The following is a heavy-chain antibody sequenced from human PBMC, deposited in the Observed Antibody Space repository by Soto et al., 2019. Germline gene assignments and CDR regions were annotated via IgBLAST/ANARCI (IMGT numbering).Heavy chain of an antibody. CDR2: IYYSGST. D-gene: IGHD2-2*01. J-gene: IGHJ6*02. V-gene: IGHV4-61*01. CDR1: GGSVSSGSYY. CDR3: AGGYXSSTSCWTRHYYYGMDV. Sequence: PSVTLSLTCTVSGGSVSSGSYYWSWIRQPPGKGLEWIGYIYYSGSTNYNPSLKSRVTISVDTSKNQFSLKLSSVTAADTAVYYCAGGYXSSTSCWTRHYYYGMDVWGQGTTVTVSS.